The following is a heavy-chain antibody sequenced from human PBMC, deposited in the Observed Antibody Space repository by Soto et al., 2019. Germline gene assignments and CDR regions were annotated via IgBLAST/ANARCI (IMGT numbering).Heavy chain of an antibody. CDR2: IIPIFGTA. CDR1: GGTFSSYA. Sequence: QVQLVQSGAEVKKPGSSVKVSCKASGGTFSSYAISWVRQAPGQGLEWMGGIIPIFGTANYAQKFQGRVTITADESTSKAYMGLSSLRSEDTAVYYCAKPSRRRYYDPFDYWGQGTLVTVSS. J-gene: IGHJ4*02. V-gene: IGHV1-69*01. CDR3: AKPSRRRYYDPFDY. D-gene: IGHD3-22*01.